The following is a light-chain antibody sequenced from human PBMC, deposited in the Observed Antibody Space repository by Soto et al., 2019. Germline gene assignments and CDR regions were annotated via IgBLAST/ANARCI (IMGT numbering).Light chain of an antibody. V-gene: IGKV1-5*03. Sequence: DIQMTQSPSTLSASVGDRVSITCRASQNIRSWLAWYQHKPGKTPKLLIYKASTLDSGLPSRFSGSGSGTDFTLTISSLQPDDFATYYCQQYDRYSRSFGPGTKVEIK. J-gene: IGKJ3*01. CDR1: QNIRSW. CDR2: KAS. CDR3: QQYDRYSRS.